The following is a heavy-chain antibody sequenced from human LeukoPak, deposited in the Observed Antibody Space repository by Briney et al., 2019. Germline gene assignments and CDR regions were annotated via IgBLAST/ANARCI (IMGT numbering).Heavy chain of an antibody. CDR1: GFTVSSNY. Sequence: GGSLRLSWAAAGFTVSSNYMSWVRQAPGKGLEWVSVIYSGGSTYYADSVKGRFTISRDNSKNTLYLQMNSLRAEDTAVYYCARVATKYGDGYYFDYWGQGTLVTVSS. V-gene: IGHV3-53*01. D-gene: IGHD4-17*01. J-gene: IGHJ4*02. CDR2: IYSGGST. CDR3: ARVATKYGDGYYFDY.